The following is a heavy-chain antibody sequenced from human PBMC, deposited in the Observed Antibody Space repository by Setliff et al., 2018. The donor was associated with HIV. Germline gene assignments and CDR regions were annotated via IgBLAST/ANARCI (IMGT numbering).Heavy chain of an antibody. CDR1: GNIFTTYG. V-gene: IGHV1-69*13. CDR2: VVPTIHEA. J-gene: IGHJ1*01. Sequence: SVKVSCKASGNIFTTYGITWVRQAPGQGLEWMGGVVPTIHEATYAQKFQGRVTITADESATTVYMEMSGLTSEDTAIYYCARGADASGYFYREYFQHWGQGTLVTVSS. CDR3: ARGADASGYFYREYFQH. D-gene: IGHD3-22*01.